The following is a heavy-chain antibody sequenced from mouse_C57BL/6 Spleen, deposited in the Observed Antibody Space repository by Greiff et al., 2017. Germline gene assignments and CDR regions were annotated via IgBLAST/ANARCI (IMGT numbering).Heavy chain of an antibody. Sequence: QVQLQQPGAELVMPGASVKLSCKASGYTFTSYWMHWVKQRPGQGLEWIGEIDPSDSYTNYNQKFKGKSTLTVDKSSSTAYMQLSSLTSEDSAVYYCARGGSRGAMDYWGQGTSVTVSA. CDR1: GYTFTSYW. CDR3: ARGGSRGAMDY. J-gene: IGHJ4*01. D-gene: IGHD1-1*01. CDR2: IDPSDSYT. V-gene: IGHV1-69*01.